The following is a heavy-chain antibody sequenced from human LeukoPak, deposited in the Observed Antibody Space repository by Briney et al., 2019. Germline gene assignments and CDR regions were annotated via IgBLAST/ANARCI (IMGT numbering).Heavy chain of an antibody. Sequence: GASVKVSCKASGYTFTGYYMHWVRQAPGQGLEWMGWINPNSGGTNYAQKFQGRVTMTRDTSISTAYMELTSLTSDDTAVYYCARDRLAGGPYYGLDVWGQGTTVTVSS. D-gene: IGHD3-10*01. J-gene: IGHJ6*02. CDR2: INPNSGGT. V-gene: IGHV1-2*02. CDR3: ARDRLAGGPYYGLDV. CDR1: GYTFTGYY.